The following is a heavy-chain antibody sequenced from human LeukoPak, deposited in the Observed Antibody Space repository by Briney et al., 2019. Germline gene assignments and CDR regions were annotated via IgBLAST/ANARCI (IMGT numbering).Heavy chain of an antibody. CDR3: AKDGFERGDDTDYMDV. CDR2: VCYSGST. V-gene: IGHV4-34*11. Sequence: SETLSLTCAVYGGSFSGYCWGWIRQPPGKGLEWIGSVCYSGSTYYSPSLKSRVTISVDKSKNQFSLNLSSVTAADTAVYYCAKDGFERGDDTDYMDVWGKGTTVTVSS. CDR1: GGSFSGYC. D-gene: IGHD3-22*01. J-gene: IGHJ6*03.